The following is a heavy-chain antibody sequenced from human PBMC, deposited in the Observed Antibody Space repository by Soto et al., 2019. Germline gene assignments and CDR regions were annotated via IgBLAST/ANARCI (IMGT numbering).Heavy chain of an antibody. CDR2: ISFDGTKK. CDR1: GFTFNIYA. D-gene: IGHD5-18*01. CDR3: AWADDYCYRYINYGLDV. V-gene: IGHV3-30-3*01. J-gene: IGHJ6*02. Sequence: PGGSLRLSCAASGFTFNIYALHWVRQAPGKGLEWVAFISFDGTKKYYSDSVKGRFTISRDNLENTLYLQMNNLRVEDAALYFCAWADDYCYRYINYGLDVWGQGTTVTVSS.